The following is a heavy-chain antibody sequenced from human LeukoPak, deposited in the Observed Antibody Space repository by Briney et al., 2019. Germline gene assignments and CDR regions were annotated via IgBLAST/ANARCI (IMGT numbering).Heavy chain of an antibody. D-gene: IGHD1-26*01. CDR3: ARGHYQLEV. CDR1: GFTFSSYT. Sequence: GGSLRLSCAASGFTFSSYTMNWVRQAPGKGLEWVASIKLDGRENYYLDSVKGRSTISRDNAKNSLHLQLNSLRAEDTAVYYCARGHYQLEVWGQGTTVIVSS. J-gene: IGHJ6*02. CDR2: IKLDGREN. V-gene: IGHV3-7*01.